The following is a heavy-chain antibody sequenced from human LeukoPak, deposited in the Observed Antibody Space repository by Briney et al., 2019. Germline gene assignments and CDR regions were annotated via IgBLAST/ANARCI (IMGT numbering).Heavy chain of an antibody. CDR1: GYTFTSYD. V-gene: IGHV1-8*01. Sequence: ASVKVSCKASGYTFTSYDINWVRQATGQGLEWMGWMNPNSGNTGYAQKFQGRVTMTRNTSISTAYMELSSLRSEDTAVYYCARGGWNYDFWSGYYSALFDIWGQGTMVTVSS. CDR2: MNPNSGNT. CDR3: ARGGWNYDFWSGYYSALFDI. D-gene: IGHD3-3*01. J-gene: IGHJ3*02.